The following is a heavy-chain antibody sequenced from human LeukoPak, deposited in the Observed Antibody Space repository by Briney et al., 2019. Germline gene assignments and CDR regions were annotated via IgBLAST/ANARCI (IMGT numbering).Heavy chain of an antibody. D-gene: IGHD6-13*01. CDR3: ASGIAAAGDLDY. CDR2: IYYSGST. Sequence: PSETLSLTCTVSGGSISSGGYYWSWIRQHPGKGLEWIGYIYYSGSTYYNPSLKSRVTISVDTSKNQFSLKLSSVTAADTAVYYCASGIAAAGDLDYWGQGTLVTVSS. V-gene: IGHV4-31*03. J-gene: IGHJ4*02. CDR1: GGSISSGGYY.